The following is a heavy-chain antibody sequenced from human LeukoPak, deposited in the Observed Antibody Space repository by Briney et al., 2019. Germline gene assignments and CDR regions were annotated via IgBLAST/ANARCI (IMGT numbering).Heavy chain of an antibody. CDR2: IYYSGST. Sequence: SETLSLTCTVSGGSISSYYWSWIRQPPGKGLEWIGYIYYSGSTNYNPSLKSRVTISVDTSKNQFSLKLSSVTAADTAVYYCARGALSSYSYGPFDYWGQGALVTVSS. V-gene: IGHV4-59*01. D-gene: IGHD5-18*01. CDR1: GGSISSYY. CDR3: ARGALSSYSYGPFDY. J-gene: IGHJ4*02.